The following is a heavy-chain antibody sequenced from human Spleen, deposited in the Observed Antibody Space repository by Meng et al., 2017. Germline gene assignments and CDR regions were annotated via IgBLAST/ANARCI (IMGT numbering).Heavy chain of an antibody. CDR3: AKDPSSGWYLDY. J-gene: IGHJ4*02. D-gene: IGHD6-19*01. Sequence: GESLKISCAASGFTFSNYAMMWVRQAPGKGLEWVSSTSGGGGRIYYADSVKGRFSISRDNSKNTLFLQMNTLRAEDTAIYYCAKDPSSGWYLDYWGQGTLVTVSS. V-gene: IGHV3-23*01. CDR1: GFTFSNYA. CDR2: TSGGGGRI.